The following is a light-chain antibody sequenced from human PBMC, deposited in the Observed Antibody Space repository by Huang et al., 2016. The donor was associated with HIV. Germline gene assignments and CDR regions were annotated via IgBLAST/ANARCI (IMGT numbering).Light chain of an antibody. CDR2: GSS. CDR1: RGVSTN. Sequence: EIVMTQSPATLSVSPGQRVTLSCRANRGVSTNLAWHQQRHGKAPRLLIYGSSTRAPGIPARFSGSGSGTDFSLTISSLQSEDFALYYCHQYNNWLLSFGGGTRV. V-gene: IGKV3-15*01. J-gene: IGKJ4*01. CDR3: HQYNNWLLS.